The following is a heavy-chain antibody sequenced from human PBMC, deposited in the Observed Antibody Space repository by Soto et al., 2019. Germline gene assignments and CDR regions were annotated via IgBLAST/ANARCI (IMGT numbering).Heavy chain of an antibody. CDR3: AKVFHGPPTDCTNGVCYIARSYYYYGMDV. CDR2: ISGSGGSI. CDR1: GFTFTSYA. D-gene: IGHD2-8*01. J-gene: IGHJ6*02. V-gene: IGHV3-23*01. Sequence: PGGSLRLSCAASGFTFTSYAMSWVRQAPGKGLEWVSAISGSGGSIYYADSVKGRFTISRDNSKNTLYLQMNSLRAEDTAVYYCAKVFHGPPTDCTNGVCYIARSYYYYGMDVWGQGTTVTVSS.